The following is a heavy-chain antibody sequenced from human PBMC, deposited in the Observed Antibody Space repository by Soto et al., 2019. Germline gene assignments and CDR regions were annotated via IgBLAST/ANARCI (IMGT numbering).Heavy chain of an antibody. J-gene: IGHJ3*02. D-gene: IGHD3-10*01. CDR3: ARDAPRGFYVALLAFDI. CDR2: ISAYNGNT. V-gene: IGHV1-18*04. CDR1: GYTFTSYG. Sequence: ASVKVSCKASGYTFTSYGISWVRQAPGQGLEWMGWISAYNGNTNYAQKLQGRVTMTTDTSTSTAYMELRSLRSDDTAVYYCARDAPRGFYVALLAFDIWGQGTMVTVSS.